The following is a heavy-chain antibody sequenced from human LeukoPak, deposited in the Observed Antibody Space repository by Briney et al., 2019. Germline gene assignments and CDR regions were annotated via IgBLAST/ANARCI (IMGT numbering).Heavy chain of an antibody. V-gene: IGHV3-53*01. J-gene: IGHJ4*02. CDR1: GFTFSSNY. D-gene: IGHD3-10*01. CDR3: ATETGSSALSFDY. CDR2: IYSGGNT. Sequence: GGSLRLSCAGSGFTFSSNYTSWVRQAPGKGLEWVSVIYSGGNTYYADSVKGRFTISRDNSKNTVYLQMNSLRVEDTAVYYCATETGSSALSFDYWGQGTLVTVSS.